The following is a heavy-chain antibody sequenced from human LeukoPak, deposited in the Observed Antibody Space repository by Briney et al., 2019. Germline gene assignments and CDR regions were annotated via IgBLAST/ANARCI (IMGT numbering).Heavy chain of an antibody. D-gene: IGHD5-24*01. Sequence: PGGSLRLSCAASGFTFSDYCMSWVRQAPGKGLEWVANIKQDGSEKYYVDSVKGRFTISRDNAKNSLYLQMNSVRAEDTAVYYCARDTPETATNRLGWFGPWGQGILVTVSS. CDR1: GFTFSDYC. V-gene: IGHV3-7*01. J-gene: IGHJ5*02. CDR2: IKQDGSEK. CDR3: ARDTPETATNRLGWFGP.